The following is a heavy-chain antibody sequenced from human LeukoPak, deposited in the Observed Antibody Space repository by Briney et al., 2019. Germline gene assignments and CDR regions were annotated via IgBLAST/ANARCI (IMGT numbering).Heavy chain of an antibody. V-gene: IGHV3-53*03. CDR3: ARGRLSVDY. D-gene: IGHD5-12*01. Sequence: GGSLRLSCAASGFTVNNNYMSWVRQAPGKGLEWVSVIYSGGSTYYADSVKGRFIISRDNAKNSLYLQTNSLRGEDTAVYYCARGRLSVDYWGQGTLVSVSS. CDR2: IYSGGST. CDR1: GFTVNNNY. J-gene: IGHJ4*02.